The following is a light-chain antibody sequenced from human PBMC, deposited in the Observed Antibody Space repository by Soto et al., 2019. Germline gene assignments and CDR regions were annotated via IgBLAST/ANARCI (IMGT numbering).Light chain of an antibody. V-gene: IGLV2-8*01. CDR3: SFYAGTHSVV. CDR1: SSDIGAYKF. J-gene: IGLJ2*01. CDR2: EVS. Sequence: QSALTQPPSASGSPGQSVAISCTGTSSDIGAYKFVSWYQQHPGKAPKLIIYEVSIRPSGVPDRFSGSKSGNTASLTVSGLLAEDEADYYCSFYAGTHSVVFAGGTKVTVL.